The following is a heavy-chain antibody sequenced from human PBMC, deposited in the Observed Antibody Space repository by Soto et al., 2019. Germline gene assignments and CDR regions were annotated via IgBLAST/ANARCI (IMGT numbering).Heavy chain of an antibody. J-gene: IGHJ4*02. V-gene: IGHV3-53*01. CDR2: IYSGGST. Sequence: GSLRLSCAASGFTVSSNYMSWVRQAPGKGLEWVSVIYSGGSTYYADSVKGRFTISRDNSKNTLYLQMNSLRAEDTAVYYCARNVLRYFDWLIDYWGQGTLVTVSS. CDR3: ARNVLRYFDWLIDY. D-gene: IGHD3-9*01. CDR1: GFTVSSNY.